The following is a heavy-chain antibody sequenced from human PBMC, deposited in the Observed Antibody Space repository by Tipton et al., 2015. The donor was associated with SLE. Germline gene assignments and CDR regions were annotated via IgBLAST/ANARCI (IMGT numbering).Heavy chain of an antibody. CDR3: ATTGASGLRN. CDR2: INHSGST. V-gene: IGHV4-34*01. Sequence: TLSLTCAVYGGSFSGYYWSWIRQPPGKGLEWIGEINHSGSTNYNPSLKSRVTISVDRSKNQFSLKLSSVTAADTGVYYCATTGASGLRNWGQGTLVTVSS. J-gene: IGHJ4*02. CDR1: GGSFSGYY. D-gene: IGHD3-22*01.